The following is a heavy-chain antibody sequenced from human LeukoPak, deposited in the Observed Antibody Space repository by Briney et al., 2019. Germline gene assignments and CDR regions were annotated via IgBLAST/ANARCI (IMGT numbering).Heavy chain of an antibody. CDR3: YLRGSSSQGVFDY. Sequence: LPGGSLRLSCSASGFTFSSYAMHWVRQAPGKGLEYVSAISSNGGSTYYADSVKGRFTISRDNPKNTLYLQMSSLRAEDTAVYYCYLRGSSSQGVFDYWGQGTLVTVSS. V-gene: IGHV3-64D*06. CDR1: GFTFSSYA. CDR2: ISSNGGST. J-gene: IGHJ4*02. D-gene: IGHD6-13*01.